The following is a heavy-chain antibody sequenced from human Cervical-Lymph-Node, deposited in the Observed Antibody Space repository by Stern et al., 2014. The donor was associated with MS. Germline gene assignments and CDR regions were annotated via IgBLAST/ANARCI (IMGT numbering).Heavy chain of an antibody. J-gene: IGHJ5*02. CDR2: VGQRGST. CDR3: AREDTMAQLWSWFDP. V-gene: IGHV4-34*01. D-gene: IGHD1-1*01. Sequence: QVQLQQWGAGLLKPSETLSLTCGVHGGSLSDYYWTWIRQAPGKGLEWIGEVGQRGSTNYNPSLKSRVTISIDLSKNSFSLRLTSVTAADTGVYYCAREDTMAQLWSWFDPWGQGSLVTVSS. CDR1: GGSLSDYY.